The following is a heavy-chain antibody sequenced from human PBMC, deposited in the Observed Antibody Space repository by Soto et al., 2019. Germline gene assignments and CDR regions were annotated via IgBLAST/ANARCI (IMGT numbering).Heavy chain of an antibody. V-gene: IGHV3-23*01. D-gene: IGHD6-6*01. J-gene: IGHJ4*02. CDR3: AKDSSEYSSSSYFDY. CDR2: ISGSGGST. CDR1: GFTFSSYA. Sequence: GGSLRLSCAASGFTFSSYAMSWVRQAPGKGLEWVSAISGSGGSTYYADSVKGRFTISRDNSKNTLYLQMNSLRAEDTAVYYCAKDSSEYSSSSYFDYWGQGTLVTVSS.